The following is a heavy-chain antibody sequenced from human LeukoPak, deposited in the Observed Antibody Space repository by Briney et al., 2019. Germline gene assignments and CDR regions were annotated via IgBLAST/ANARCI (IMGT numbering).Heavy chain of an antibody. J-gene: IGHJ5*02. CDR2: IRYDGSNK. D-gene: IGHD3-22*01. CDR3: AKDLYYYDSSGFGENWFDP. Sequence: GGSLRLSCAASGFTFSSYGMHWVRQAPGKGPEWVAFIRYDGSNKYYADSVKGRFTISRDNSKNTLYLQMNSLRAEDTAVYYCAKDLYYYDSSGFGENWFDPWGQGTLVTVSS. CDR1: GFTFSSYG. V-gene: IGHV3-30*02.